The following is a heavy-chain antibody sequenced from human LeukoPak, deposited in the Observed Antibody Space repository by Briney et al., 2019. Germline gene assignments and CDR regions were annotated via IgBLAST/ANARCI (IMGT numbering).Heavy chain of an antibody. Sequence: SETLSLTCTVSGGSMITDTFYWVCIRQPPGKGLEWIANMYSNGGGRQYNRSLTNRVSISVDTSKNQFFLNLNSVTAADAAIYYCTRRTYSTYMDVWGQGTSVTVSS. V-gene: IGHV4-39*01. J-gene: IGHJ6*03. D-gene: IGHD1-7*01. CDR1: GGSMITDTFY. CDR2: MYSNGGGR. CDR3: TRRTYSTYMDV.